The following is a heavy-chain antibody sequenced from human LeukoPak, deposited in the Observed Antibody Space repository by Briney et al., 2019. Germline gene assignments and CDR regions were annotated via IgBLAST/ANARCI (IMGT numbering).Heavy chain of an antibody. CDR3: ARVGYPYYYYYGMDV. V-gene: IGHV1-69*04. CDR1: GGTFSSYA. J-gene: IGHJ6*02. CDR2: IIPILGIA. D-gene: IGHD5-12*01. Sequence: ASVKVSCKASGGTFSSYAISWVRQAPGQGLEWMGRIIPILGIANYAQKFQGRVTITADKSTSTAYMELSSLRSEDTAVYYCARVGYPYYYYYGMDVWGQGTTVTVSS.